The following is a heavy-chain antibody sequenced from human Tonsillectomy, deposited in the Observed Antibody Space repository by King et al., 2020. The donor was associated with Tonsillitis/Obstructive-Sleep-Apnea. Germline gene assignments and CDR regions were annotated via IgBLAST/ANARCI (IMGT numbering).Heavy chain of an antibody. D-gene: IGHD4-23*01. CDR1: AGSISSSSFY. J-gene: IGHJ6*03. V-gene: IGHV4-39*01. CDR3: ARHHHLVKHYYYYYMDV. CDR2: IYYSGTT. Sequence: QLQESGPGLVKPSETLSLTCTVSAGSISSSSFYWGWIRQPPGKGLEWIGTIYYSGTTYYNPSLKSRVTISVDTSTNQFSLKLSSVTAADTAVYYCARHHHLVKHYYYYYMDVWGEGTTVTVSS.